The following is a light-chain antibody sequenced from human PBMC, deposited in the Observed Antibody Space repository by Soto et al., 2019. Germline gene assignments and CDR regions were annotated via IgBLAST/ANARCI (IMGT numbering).Light chain of an antibody. CDR3: QHGYVAPYS. Sequence: DIQMTQSPSSVSASIGDTVTITCRASQDINVYLNWYQQKPGEVPKLLIYSASTLHSGVPSRFTGSGSETDFTLTITSLQPADFATYYCQHGYVAPYSFGQGTKVDIK. CDR1: QDINVY. V-gene: IGKV1-39*01. J-gene: IGKJ2*03. CDR2: SAS.